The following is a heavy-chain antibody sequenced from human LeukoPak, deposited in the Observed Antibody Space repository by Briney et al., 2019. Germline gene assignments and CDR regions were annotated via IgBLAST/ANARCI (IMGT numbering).Heavy chain of an antibody. CDR2: IYTSGST. V-gene: IGHV4-4*07. Sequence: SETLSLTCTVSGGSISSYYWSWIRQPAGKGLELIGRIYTSGSTNYNPSLKSRVTMSVDTSKNQFSLKLSSVTAADTAVYYCARLLGYCSGGSCLNWFDPWGQGTLVTVSS. D-gene: IGHD2-15*01. CDR1: GGSISSYY. J-gene: IGHJ5*02. CDR3: ARLLGYCSGGSCLNWFDP.